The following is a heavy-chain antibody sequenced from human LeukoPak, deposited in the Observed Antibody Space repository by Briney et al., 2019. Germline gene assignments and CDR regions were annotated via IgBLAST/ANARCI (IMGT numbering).Heavy chain of an antibody. J-gene: IGHJ5*01. CDR2: IYYSGST. Sequence: SETLSLTCTVSGGSISSYYWSWIRQPPGKGLEWIGYIYYSGSTNYNPSLKSRVTISVDTSKNQFSLKLSSVTAADTAVYYCARVPGHRSSFGSFDRWGQGTLVNVSS. D-gene: IGHD6-13*01. CDR1: GGSISSYY. V-gene: IGHV4-59*01. CDR3: ARVPGHRSSFGSFDR.